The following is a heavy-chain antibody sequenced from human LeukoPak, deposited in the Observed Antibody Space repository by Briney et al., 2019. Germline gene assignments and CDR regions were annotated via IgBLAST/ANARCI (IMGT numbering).Heavy chain of an antibody. CDR3: AKGSSWYSGGYFDY. Sequence: GGSLRLSCAASGFTFSSYGMHWVRQAPGRGLEWVAVISSDGSNKYQADSVKGRITISRDDSQNTLALQMNSLRAEDTAVYYCAKGSSWYSGGYFDYWGQGTLVTVSS. J-gene: IGHJ4*02. D-gene: IGHD6-13*01. CDR2: ISSDGSNK. V-gene: IGHV3-30*18. CDR1: GFTFSSYG.